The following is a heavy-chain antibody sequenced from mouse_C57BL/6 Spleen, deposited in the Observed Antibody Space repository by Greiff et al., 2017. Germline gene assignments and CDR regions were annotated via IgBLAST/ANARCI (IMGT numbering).Heavy chain of an antibody. CDR3: ARGPIYYYGSSYFDD. Sequence: QVQLQQPGTELVKPGASVKLSCKASGYTFTSYWMHWVKQRPGQGLEWIGNINPSNGGTNYNEKFKSKATLTVDKSSSTAYMQLSSLTSEDSAVYDCARGPIYYYGSSYFDDWGQGTTLTVSS. V-gene: IGHV1-53*01. CDR1: GYTFTSYW. J-gene: IGHJ2*01. D-gene: IGHD1-1*01. CDR2: INPSNGGT.